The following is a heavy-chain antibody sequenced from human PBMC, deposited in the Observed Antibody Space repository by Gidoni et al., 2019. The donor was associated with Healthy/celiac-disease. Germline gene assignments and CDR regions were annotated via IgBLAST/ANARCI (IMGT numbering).Heavy chain of an antibody. CDR1: GFPFRSYI. V-gene: IGHV3-48*01. CDR2: ISSSSSTI. J-gene: IGHJ3*02. CDR3: ASVHYDSSGYYYPDAFDI. D-gene: IGHD3-22*01. Sequence: EVQLVESGGGLVQPGGSLRLSCPASGFPFRSYILNWVRQAPGKGVEWVSYISSSSSTIYYADSVKGRFTISRDNAKNSLYLQMNSLRAEDTAVYYCASVHYDSSGYYYPDAFDIWGQGTMVTVFS.